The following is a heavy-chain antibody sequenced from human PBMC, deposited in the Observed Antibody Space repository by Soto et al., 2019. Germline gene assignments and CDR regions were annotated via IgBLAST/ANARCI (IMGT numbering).Heavy chain of an antibody. CDR1: GGTFISHS. CDR3: ARGSTNFPEYFQF. Sequence: QVQLEQSGAEVTKTGSSVRLSCKTSGGTFISHSIHWVRQAPGQGLQWMGELIPMVQKANYARKFQGRVTIAADRSTNTAYMALKNLTSDDTAVYFCARGSTNFPEYFQFWGQGTLVTVSS. D-gene: IGHD3-9*01. CDR2: LIPMVQKA. V-gene: IGHV1-69*01. J-gene: IGHJ1*01.